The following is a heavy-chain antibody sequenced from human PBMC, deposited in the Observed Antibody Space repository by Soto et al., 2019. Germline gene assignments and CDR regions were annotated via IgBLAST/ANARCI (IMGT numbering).Heavy chain of an antibody. Sequence: GSLRLCCRASVFTFGDYAMSWGRQAPGKGLEWVGFIRSKGSGGTSEYAASVKGRFTFSRDDSKSIAYLQMNSLKTEDTAVYYCTRDQPITPWGQGTMVTVSS. CDR1: VFTFGDYA. D-gene: IGHD3-10*01. J-gene: IGHJ3*01. CDR3: TRDQPITP. CDR2: IRSKGSGGTS. V-gene: IGHV3-49*04.